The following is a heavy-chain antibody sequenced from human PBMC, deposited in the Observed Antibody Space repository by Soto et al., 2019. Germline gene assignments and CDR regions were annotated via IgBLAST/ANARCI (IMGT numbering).Heavy chain of an antibody. CDR1: GFTFSSYA. CDR3: ARGLGLDIDY. CDR2: ISYDGSNK. J-gene: IGHJ4*02. V-gene: IGHV3-30-3*01. D-gene: IGHD3-16*01. Sequence: QVQLVESGGGVVQPGRSLRLSWAASGFTFSSYAMHWVRQAPGKGLDWVAVISYDGSNKYYADSVKGRFTISRDNSKNTLYLQMNSLISEDTDVYYCARGLGLDIDYWGQGTLVTVSS.